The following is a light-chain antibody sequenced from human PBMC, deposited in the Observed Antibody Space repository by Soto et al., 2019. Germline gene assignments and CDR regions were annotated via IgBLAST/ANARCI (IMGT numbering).Light chain of an antibody. Sequence: QSVLTQPPSVSGAPGQTVTISCTGSTSNIGAGYAVYWYQQVPGSAPKLLIYHNNNRPSGVPDRFSGSTSGTSASLAITALQAEDEADYSCQSYDNAVDGWVFGGGTTLTVL. CDR3: QSYDNAVDGWV. CDR1: TSNIGAGYA. V-gene: IGLV1-40*01. CDR2: HNN. J-gene: IGLJ3*02.